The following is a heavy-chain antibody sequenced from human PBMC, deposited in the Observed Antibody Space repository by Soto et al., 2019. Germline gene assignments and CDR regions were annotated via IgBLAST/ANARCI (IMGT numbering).Heavy chain of an antibody. Sequence: SETLSLTCAVSGVSISSDAYYWSWIRQHPGKGLEWIGYISYSGSTYYNPSLKSRVTMSVDTSKNQFSLKLTSVTAADTAVYYCVRALGSRFMEWPRFDPWGQGRLVTVSS. J-gene: IGHJ5*02. CDR3: VRALGSRFMEWPRFDP. D-gene: IGHD3-3*01. CDR2: ISYSGST. V-gene: IGHV4-31*11. CDR1: GVSISSDAYY.